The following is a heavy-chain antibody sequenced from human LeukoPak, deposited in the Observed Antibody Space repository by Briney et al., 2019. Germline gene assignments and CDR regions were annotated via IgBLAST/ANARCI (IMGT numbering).Heavy chain of an antibody. V-gene: IGHV3-30*03. J-gene: IGHJ4*02. Sequence: GGSLRLSCAASGFTFSSYVMHWVRQAPGKGLEWVGVISYDGSNKYYADSVKGRFTISRDNSKNTLYLQMNSLRAEDTAGYYCAILRRGYWGQGTLVTVPS. CDR1: GFTFSSYV. D-gene: IGHD3-10*01. CDR3: AILRRGY. CDR2: ISYDGSNK.